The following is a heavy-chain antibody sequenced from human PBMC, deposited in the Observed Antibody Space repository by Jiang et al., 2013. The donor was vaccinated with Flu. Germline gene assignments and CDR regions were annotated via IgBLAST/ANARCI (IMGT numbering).Heavy chain of an antibody. J-gene: IGHJ6*04. CDR2: SILVTLIP. V-gene: IGHV5-51*01. CDR1: FTSYW. Sequence: FTSYWIGWVRQMPGKGLEWMGSSILVTLIPDTSPSFQGQVTISADKSISTAYLQWSSLKASDTAMYYCARSGVEMATINYYYGMDVWGKGTTVTVSS. CDR3: ARSGVEMATINYYYGMDV. D-gene: IGHD5-24*01.